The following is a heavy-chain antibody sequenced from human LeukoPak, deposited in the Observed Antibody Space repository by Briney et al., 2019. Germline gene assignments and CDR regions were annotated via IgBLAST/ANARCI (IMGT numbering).Heavy chain of an antibody. CDR2: MSAYNGNT. V-gene: IGHV1-18*01. D-gene: IGHD3-22*01. CDR3: AREILYDSSGYYHYGMDV. Sequence: ASVKVSCKASGYTFTSYGISWVRQAPGQGLEWMGWMSAYNGNTNYAQKLQGRVTMTTDTSTSTVYMELRSLRSDDTAVYYCAREILYDSSGYYHYGMDVWGQGTTVTVSS. J-gene: IGHJ6*02. CDR1: GYTFTSYG.